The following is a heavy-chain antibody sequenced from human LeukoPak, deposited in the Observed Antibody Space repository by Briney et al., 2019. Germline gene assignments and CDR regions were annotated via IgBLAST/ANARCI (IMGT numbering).Heavy chain of an antibody. CDR1: GFTFSSYW. CDR3: ARVPYSGSYQPFDP. D-gene: IGHD1-26*01. V-gene: IGHV3-74*01. CDR2: INSDGSST. Sequence: PGGSLRLSCAASGFTFSSYWMHWVRQAPGKGLVWVSRINSDGSSTSYADSVKGRFTISRDNAKNTLYLQMNSLRAEDTAVYYCARVPYSGSYQPFDPWGQGTLVTASS. J-gene: IGHJ5*02.